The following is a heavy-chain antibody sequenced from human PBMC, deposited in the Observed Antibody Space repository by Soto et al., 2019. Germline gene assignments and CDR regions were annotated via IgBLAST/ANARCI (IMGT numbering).Heavy chain of an antibody. CDR3: AREVQPVVRREYDC. Sequence: EVQLVESGGGLVKPGGSLRLSCAVSGFTFSSCTMNWVRQAPGKGLEWVSSISGGGSMYYADSVKGRFTISRDNAKHSLYLQMNGLRTEDTAVYYCAREVQPVVRREYDCWGQGTLVTVSS. J-gene: IGHJ4*02. D-gene: IGHD1-1*01. V-gene: IGHV3-21*01. CDR1: GFTFSSCT. CDR2: ISGGGSM.